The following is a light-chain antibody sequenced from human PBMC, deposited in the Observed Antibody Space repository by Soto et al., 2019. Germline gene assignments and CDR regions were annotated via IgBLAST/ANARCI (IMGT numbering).Light chain of an antibody. CDR2: DVS. CDR1: SSDVGGYNY. V-gene: IGLV2-14*01. J-gene: IGLJ1*01. CDR3: SSYTSSSTRV. Sequence: QPASVSGSPGQSITISCTGTSSDVGGYNYVSWYQQHPGKAPKLVIFDVSDRPSGVSNRFSSSKSGNTASLTISGLQAEDEADYYCSSYTSSSTRVFGTGTKLTVL.